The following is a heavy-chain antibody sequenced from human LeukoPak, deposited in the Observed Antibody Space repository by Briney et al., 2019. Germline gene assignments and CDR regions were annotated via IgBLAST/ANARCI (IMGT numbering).Heavy chain of an antibody. CDR1: GGSINTYY. J-gene: IGHJ4*02. D-gene: IGHD3-22*01. CDR2: IYYSGST. V-gene: IGHV4-59*01. CDR3: ARGNYYYDSSGYYDY. Sequence: SETLSLTCTVSGGSINTYYWSWIRQPPGKGLEWIGYIYYSGSTSYNPSLKSRVTISVDTSKNQFSLKLSSVTAADTAVYYCARGNYYYDSSGYYDYWGQGTLVTVSS.